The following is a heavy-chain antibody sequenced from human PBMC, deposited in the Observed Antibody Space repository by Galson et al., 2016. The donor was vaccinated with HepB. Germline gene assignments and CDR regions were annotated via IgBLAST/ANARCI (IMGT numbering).Heavy chain of an antibody. CDR3: ARGGSSSWYYFEP. Sequence: SVKVSCKASGYIFQSYGFSWVRQAPGQGLEWMGWISSYNGNTNYAQKFQGRVTLTTDTSTATGYMELRSLRSDDTAVYYCARGGSSSWYYFEPWGQGTLVIVSS. V-gene: IGHV1-18*01. J-gene: IGHJ5*02. CDR1: GYIFQSYG. CDR2: ISSYNGNT. D-gene: IGHD6-13*01.